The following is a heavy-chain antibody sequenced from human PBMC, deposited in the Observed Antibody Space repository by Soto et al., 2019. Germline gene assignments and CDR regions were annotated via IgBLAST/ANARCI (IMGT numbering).Heavy chain of an antibody. CDR1: GGSLSIYY. J-gene: IGHJ4*02. CDR2: IYYSGST. Sequence: SETLSLTCTVSGGSLSIYYWSWSRQPPGKGLEWIGYIYYSGSTNYNPSLKSRVTISVDTSKNQLSLKLSSVTAADTAVYYCARDRGELLPYFDYWGQGTLVTVSS. D-gene: IGHD1-26*01. V-gene: IGHV4-59*01. CDR3: ARDRGELLPYFDY.